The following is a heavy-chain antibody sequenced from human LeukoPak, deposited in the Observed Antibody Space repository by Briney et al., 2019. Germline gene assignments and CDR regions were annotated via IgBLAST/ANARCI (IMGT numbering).Heavy chain of an antibody. CDR2: IYPGDSDT. D-gene: IGHD3-22*01. Sequence: GESLKISCKGSGYSFTSYWIGWVRQMPGKGLEWMGIIYPGDSDTRYSPSFQGQVTISADKSISTAYLQWSSLKASDTAMYYCARGLYYHDSSGYYYVGAFDIWGQGTMVTVSS. CDR3: ARGLYYHDSSGYYYVGAFDI. CDR1: GYSFTSYW. V-gene: IGHV5-51*01. J-gene: IGHJ3*02.